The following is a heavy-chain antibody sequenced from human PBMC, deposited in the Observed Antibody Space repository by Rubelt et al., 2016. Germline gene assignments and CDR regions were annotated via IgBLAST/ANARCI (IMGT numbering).Heavy chain of an antibody. D-gene: IGHD4-17*01. CDR2: IWYDGSNK. Sequence: EYGGGVVQPGRSLRLSCAASGFTFSSYGMHWVRQAPGKGLEWVAVIWYDGSNKYYADSVKGRFTISRDNSKNTLYLQMNSLRAEDTAVYYCARVNYGDFINWYFDLWGRGTLVTVSS. CDR1: GFTFSSYG. J-gene: IGHJ2*01. CDR3: ARVNYGDFINWYFDL. V-gene: IGHV3-33*01.